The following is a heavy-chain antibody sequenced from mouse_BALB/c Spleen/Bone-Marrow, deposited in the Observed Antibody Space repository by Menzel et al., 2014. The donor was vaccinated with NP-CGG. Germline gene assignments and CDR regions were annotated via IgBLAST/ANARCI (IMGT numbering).Heavy chain of an antibody. CDR3: ARRYYGYWYFDV. CDR1: GFTFSTYA. Sequence: EVKVEESGGGLVKPGGSLKLSCAASGFTFSTYAMSWVRQTPEKRLEWVASIYSGASTYYPDSVKGRFTISRDNARNILYLQMNSLRSEDTAMYYCARRYYGYWYFDVWGAGTTVTVSS. CDR2: IYSGAST. V-gene: IGHV5-6-5*01. D-gene: IGHD1-1*01. J-gene: IGHJ1*01.